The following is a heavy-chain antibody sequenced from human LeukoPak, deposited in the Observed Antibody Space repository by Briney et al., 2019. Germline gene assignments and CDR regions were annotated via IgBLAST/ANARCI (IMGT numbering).Heavy chain of an antibody. D-gene: IGHD6-19*01. J-gene: IGHJ4*02. CDR3: ARYYIAVAGTHFDY. Sequence: SETLSLTCTVSGGSISSYYWSWVWQPPGPGLEWVGSIYYSGSTYYNPSLKSRVTISVDTSKNQFSLKLSSVTAADTAVYYCARYYIAVAGTHFDYWGQGTLVTVSS. CDR1: GGSISSYY. CDR2: IYYSGST. V-gene: IGHV4-59*13.